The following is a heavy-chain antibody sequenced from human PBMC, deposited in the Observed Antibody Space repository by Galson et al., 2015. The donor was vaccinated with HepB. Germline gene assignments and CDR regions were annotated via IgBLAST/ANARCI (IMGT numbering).Heavy chain of an antibody. D-gene: IGHD3-22*01. CDR2: INHSGST. CDR1: GGSFSGYY. Sequence: LSLTCAVYGGSFSGYYWSWIRQPPGKGLEWIGEINHSGSTNYNPSLKSRVTISVDTSKNQFSLKLSSVTAADTAVYYCAREDYDSSGAFDYWGQGTLVTVSS. V-gene: IGHV4-34*01. CDR3: AREDYDSSGAFDY. J-gene: IGHJ4*02.